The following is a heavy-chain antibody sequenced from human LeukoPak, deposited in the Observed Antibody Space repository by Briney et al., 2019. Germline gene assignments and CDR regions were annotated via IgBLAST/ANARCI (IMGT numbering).Heavy chain of an antibody. CDR3: ARDPSTVWGTYRPSWFDP. CDR1: GYSIRTGSY. J-gene: IGHJ5*02. V-gene: IGHV4-38-2*02. CDR2: VYHSTSA. D-gene: IGHD3-16*02. Sequence: SVTLSLTCTVSGYSIRTGSYWGWIRQPPGRGLEWIATVYHSTSAYYNPSLKSRLTISIDTSKNQFSLKLSSVTAADTAVYYCARDPSTVWGTYRPSWFDPWGQGTLVTVSS.